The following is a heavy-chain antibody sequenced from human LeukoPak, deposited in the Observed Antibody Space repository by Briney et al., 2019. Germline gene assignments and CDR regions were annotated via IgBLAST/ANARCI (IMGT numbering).Heavy chain of an antibody. CDR1: GGSINYNY. D-gene: IGHD3-22*01. CDR2: IYASGST. J-gene: IGHJ2*01. Sequence: KASETLSLTCTVSGGSINYNYWSWIRQPAGRGLEWIGRIYASGSTNYNPSLKSQVTMSVDTSNNQLSLKMTSVTAADTAVYYCARIHRRADASGHYHEDWYFDLWGRGTLVTVSS. CDR3: ARIHRRADASGHYHEDWYFDL. V-gene: IGHV4-4*07.